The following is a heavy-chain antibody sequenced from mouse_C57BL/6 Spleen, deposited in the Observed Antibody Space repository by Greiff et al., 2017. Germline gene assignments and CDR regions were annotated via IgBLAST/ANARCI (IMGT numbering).Heavy chain of an antibody. V-gene: IGHV1-5*01. J-gene: IGHJ4*01. CDR3: TRSGGYNYAMDY. CDR1: GYTFNSYW. CDR2: IYPGNSDT. Sequence: EVQLQQSGTVLARPGASVKMSCKTSGYTFNSYWMHWVKQRPGQGLEWIGAIYPGNSDTSYNQKFKGKAKLTAVTSASTAYMELSSLTNEDSAVYYCTRSGGYNYAMDYWGQGTSVTVSS. D-gene: IGHD2-2*01.